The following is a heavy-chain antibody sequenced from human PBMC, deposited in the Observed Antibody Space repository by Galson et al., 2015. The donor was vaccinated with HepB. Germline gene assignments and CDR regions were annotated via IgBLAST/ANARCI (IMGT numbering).Heavy chain of an antibody. CDR3: ARSYSSSWPAEYFQH. CDR2: INAGNGNT. D-gene: IGHD6-13*01. J-gene: IGHJ1*01. CDR1: GYTFTSYA. V-gene: IGHV1-3*01. Sequence: SVKVSCKASGYTFTSYAMHWVRQAPGQRLEWMGWINAGNGNTKYSQKFQGRVTITRDTSASTAYMELSSLRSEDTAVYYCARSYSSSWPAEYFQHWGQGTLVTVSS.